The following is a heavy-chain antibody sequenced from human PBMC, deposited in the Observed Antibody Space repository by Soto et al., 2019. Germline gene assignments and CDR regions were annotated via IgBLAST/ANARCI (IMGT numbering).Heavy chain of an antibody. CDR1: GYTFTSYG. V-gene: IGHV1-18*01. CDR2: ISAYNGNT. Sequence: QVQLVQSGAEVKEPGASVKVSCKASGYTFTSYGLNWVRQAPRKGLEWMGWISAYNGNTNYAQKLQGRVTMTTDTSTSTAYMELRSLRSDDTAVYYGARSGSSGYYLDYWGQGTLVTVSS. D-gene: IGHD3-22*01. CDR3: ARSGSSGYYLDY. J-gene: IGHJ4*02.